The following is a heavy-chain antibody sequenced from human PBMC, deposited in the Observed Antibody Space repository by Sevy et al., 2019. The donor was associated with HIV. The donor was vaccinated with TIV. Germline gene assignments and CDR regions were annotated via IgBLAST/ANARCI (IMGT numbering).Heavy chain of an antibody. CDR1: GYSFTSYW. Sequence: GESLKISCKGSGYSFTSYWIGWVRQMPGKGLEWMGIIYPGDSDTRYSPSFQGQVTISADKSISTAYLLWSSLKAADTAMYYCARLDYYDSSGYPSYYYGMDVWGQGTTVTVSS. CDR2: IYPGDSDT. D-gene: IGHD3-22*01. V-gene: IGHV5-51*01. J-gene: IGHJ6*02. CDR3: ARLDYYDSSGYPSYYYGMDV.